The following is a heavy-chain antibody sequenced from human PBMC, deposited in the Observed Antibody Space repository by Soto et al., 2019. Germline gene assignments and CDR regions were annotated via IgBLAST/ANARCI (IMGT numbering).Heavy chain of an antibody. V-gene: IGHV5-10-1*01. CDR1: GYSFTSYW. CDR3: ARLRDIVVVPAANNYYYYGIDV. CDR2: IDPSDSYT. Sequence: PGESLKISCKGSGYSFTSYWISWVRQMPGKGLEWMGRIDPSDSYTNYSPSFQGHVTISADKSISTAYLQWSSLKASDTAMYYCARLRDIVVVPAANNYYYYGIDVRAQGTTVTGSS. J-gene: IGHJ6*02. D-gene: IGHD2-2*01.